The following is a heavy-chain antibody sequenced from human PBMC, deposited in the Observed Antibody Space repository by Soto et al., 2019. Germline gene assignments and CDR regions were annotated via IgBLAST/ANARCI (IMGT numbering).Heavy chain of an antibody. D-gene: IGHD2-2*01. CDR2: IYWDDSK. CDR1: GLSLRTTGVG. CDR3: AHAYGGTSWPNDAFDV. V-gene: IGHV2-5*02. J-gene: IGHJ3*01. Sequence: SGPTLVNPTQTLTLTFTVSGLSLRTTGVGVGWVRQPPGKALEWLALIYWDDSKHYSPSLRSRLTITKDTSKNQVVLTMTNMDPVDTATYYCAHAYGGTSWPNDAFDVWGQGTVVTVSS.